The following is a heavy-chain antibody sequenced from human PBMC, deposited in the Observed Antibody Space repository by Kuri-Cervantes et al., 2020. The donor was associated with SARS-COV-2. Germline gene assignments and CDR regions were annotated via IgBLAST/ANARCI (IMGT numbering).Heavy chain of an antibody. Sequence: GKSLKISCVASGFTFRSYWMTWVRQAPGKGLGWVATISHDGGEKYYVDSVRGRFTVSRDNAKGSLYLQVSGLRAEDTALYYCARDLRYYGSGSWDYMDVWGKGTTVTVSS. CDR2: ISHDGGEK. V-gene: IGHV3-7*01. J-gene: IGHJ6*03. CDR1: GFTFRSYW. D-gene: IGHD3-10*01. CDR3: ARDLRYYGSGSWDYMDV.